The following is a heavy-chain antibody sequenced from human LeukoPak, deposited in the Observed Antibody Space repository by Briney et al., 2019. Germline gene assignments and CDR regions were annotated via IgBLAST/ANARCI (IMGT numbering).Heavy chain of an antibody. CDR1: GYSFTGYY. CDR2: ISSNNGVT. J-gene: IGHJ4*02. Sequence: ASVKVSCKASGYSFTGYYIHWVRQAPRHGLEWMGWISSNNGVTKYAQKFQDRVTLTRDISISIVYMELNRLTSDDTAVYYCARHMGHTGYFDFWGQGTLVTVSS. D-gene: IGHD1-26*01. CDR3: ARHMGHTGYFDF. V-gene: IGHV1-2*02.